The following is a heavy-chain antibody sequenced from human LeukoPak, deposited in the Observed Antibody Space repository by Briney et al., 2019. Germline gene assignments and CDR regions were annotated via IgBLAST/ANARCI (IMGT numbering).Heavy chain of an antibody. CDR3: ARGPVAGTEIARPGLYFDY. D-gene: IGHD6-19*01. CDR1: GFTVSSNY. Sequence: PGGSLRLSCAASGFTVSSNYMSWVRQAPGKGLEWVSVIYSGGSTYYADSVKGRFTISRDNSKNTLYLQMNSLRAEDTAVYYCARGPVAGTEIARPGLYFDYWGQGTLVTVSS. V-gene: IGHV3-66*01. CDR2: IYSGGST. J-gene: IGHJ4*02.